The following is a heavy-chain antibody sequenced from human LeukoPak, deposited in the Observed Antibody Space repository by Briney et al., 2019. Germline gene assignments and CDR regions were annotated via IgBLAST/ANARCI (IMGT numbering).Heavy chain of an antibody. Sequence: SETLSLTCTVSGGSISSYYWSWIRQPAGKGLEWIGRIYTSGSTNYNPSLKSRVTVSVDTSKNQFSLKLSSVTAADTAVYYCARDLSPAASGSYNWFDPWGQGTLVTVSS. J-gene: IGHJ5*02. CDR3: ARDLSPAASGSYNWFDP. CDR2: IYTSGST. D-gene: IGHD2-2*01. V-gene: IGHV4-4*07. CDR1: GGSISSYY.